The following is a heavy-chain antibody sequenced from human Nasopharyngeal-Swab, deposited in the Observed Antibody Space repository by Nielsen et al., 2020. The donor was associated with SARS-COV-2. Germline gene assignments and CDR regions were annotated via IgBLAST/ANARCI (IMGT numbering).Heavy chain of an antibody. Sequence: VRQMPGKGLEWVSYISSSSSTIYYTDSVKGRFTISRDSAKNSLYLQMNSLRAEDTAVYYCARDLNPSYSRAFDYWGRGTLVTVSS. CDR3: ARDLNPSYSRAFDY. V-gene: IGHV3-48*04. CDR2: ISSSSSTI. D-gene: IGHD6-13*01. J-gene: IGHJ4*02.